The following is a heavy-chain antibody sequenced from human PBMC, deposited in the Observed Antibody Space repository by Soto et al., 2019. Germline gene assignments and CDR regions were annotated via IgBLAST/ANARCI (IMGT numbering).Heavy chain of an antibody. J-gene: IGHJ4*02. CDR1: GGSFTSNNW. Sequence: SETLSLTCAVSGGSFTSNNWWTWVRQPPGQGLEWIGEIYRTGSTNYNPSLKSRVTISLDKSENQFSLKVTSLTAADTAVYYCASRDPGTSVDYWAQGTLVTVSS. V-gene: IGHV4-4*02. CDR3: ASRDPGTSVDY. CDR2: IYRTGST. D-gene: IGHD1-7*01.